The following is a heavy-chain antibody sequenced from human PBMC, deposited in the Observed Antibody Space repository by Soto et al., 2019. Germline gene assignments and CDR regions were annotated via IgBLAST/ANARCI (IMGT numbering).Heavy chain of an antibody. J-gene: IGHJ3*02. CDR3: ARRSGSYRDNDAFDI. V-gene: IGHV5-10-1*03. D-gene: IGHD1-26*01. CDR1: GYKFTSYW. CDR2: IDPSDSYT. Sequence: EVQLVQSGAEVKKPGESLRISCEGSGYKFTSYWISWLRQMPGKGLEWMGRIDPSDSYTNYSPSFQGHATVSADKSISTAYLQWSSLRASDTGMYYCARRSGSYRDNDAFDIWGQGTMVTVSS.